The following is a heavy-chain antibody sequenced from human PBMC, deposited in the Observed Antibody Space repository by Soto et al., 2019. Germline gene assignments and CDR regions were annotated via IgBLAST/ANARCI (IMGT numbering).Heavy chain of an antibody. D-gene: IGHD3-9*01. CDR1: GYTFSSYD. CDR3: ARKGFLDWFLDF. CDR2: VNPNSGDT. V-gene: IGHV1-8*01. Sequence: QVQLVQSGAEVKKPGASVKVSCKASGYTFSSYDITWVRQAAGQGLEWMGWVNPNSGDTDYAQKFQGRVTMTRDTSRRTAYMELNSLRSEDSAVYYCARKGFLDWFLDFWGQGTLVTVSS. J-gene: IGHJ4*02.